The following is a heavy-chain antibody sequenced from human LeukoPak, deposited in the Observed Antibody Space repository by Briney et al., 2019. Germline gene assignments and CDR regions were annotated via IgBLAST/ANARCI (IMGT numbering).Heavy chain of an antibody. CDR3: ASTLNPNFYSGYDS. J-gene: IGHJ5*02. V-gene: IGHV3-21*01. D-gene: IGHD5-12*01. CDR1: GFTFSSYS. Sequence: GGSLRLSCAASGFTFSSYSMNWVRQAPGKGLEWVSSISSSSSYIYYADSVKGRFTISRDNAKNSLYLQMNSLRAEDTAVYYCASTLNPNFYSGYDSWGQGTLVTVSS. CDR2: ISSSSSYI.